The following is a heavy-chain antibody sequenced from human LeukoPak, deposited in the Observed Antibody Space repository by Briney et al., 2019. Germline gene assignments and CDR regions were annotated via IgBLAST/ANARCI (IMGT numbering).Heavy chain of an antibody. CDR3: ASYVDTARAGRGIDV. Sequence: SEALSLTRTVSGGSISRYTYYWAWIRQPPGKGLGWIGCIYHNGGTYDNSSLKSRTTISVDTSKNQFSLTLSSVTAADTAVYYCASYVDTARAGRGIDVWGQGTTVTVSS. V-gene: IGHV4-39*01. CDR2: IYHNGGT. D-gene: IGHD5-18*01. CDR1: GGSISRYTYY. J-gene: IGHJ6*02.